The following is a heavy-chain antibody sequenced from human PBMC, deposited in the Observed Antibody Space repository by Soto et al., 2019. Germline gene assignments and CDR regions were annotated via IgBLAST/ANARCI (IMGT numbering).Heavy chain of an antibody. CDR1: GFTVSNNY. D-gene: IGHD7-27*01. J-gene: IGHJ4*02. CDR2: IYSGGTT. CDR3: ARNSGSKLGPRTAGEGH. Sequence: VQLVESGGALVQPGGSLRLSCAASGFTVSNNYMIWVRQAPGKGLEWVSLIYSGGTTSYADSVKGRFTISRDSSKNTLNLQMNSLRAEDTAVYYCARNSGSKLGPRTAGEGHWGQGTLVTVSS. V-gene: IGHV3-66*01.